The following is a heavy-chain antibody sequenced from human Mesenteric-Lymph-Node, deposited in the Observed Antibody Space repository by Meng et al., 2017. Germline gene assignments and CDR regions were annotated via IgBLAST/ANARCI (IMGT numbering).Heavy chain of an antibody. Sequence: QGQPQAPGPGLLRPSETLSLTVTVSGAPVSINPSSWTWVRQPPGKGLEWIGYNFNDGRTNYNPSLKTRVTMSIDTSKNQFSLTLSSVTAADTAIYYCARDNMGSIDYWGQGILVTVSS. D-gene: IGHD1-26*01. CDR3: ARDNMGSIDY. CDR2: NFNDGRT. V-gene: IGHV4-61*01. J-gene: IGHJ4*02. CDR1: GAPVSINPSS.